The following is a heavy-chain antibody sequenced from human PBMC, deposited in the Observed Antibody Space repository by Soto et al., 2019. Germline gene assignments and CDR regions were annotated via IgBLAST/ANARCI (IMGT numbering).Heavy chain of an antibody. D-gene: IGHD5-12*01. CDR2: SYPGDSDT. CDR3: AGHAARLRRYYYGMDV. J-gene: IGHJ6*02. V-gene: IGHV5-51*01. Sequence: EVQLVQSGAEVKKPGESLKISCKGSGYSFTSYWIGWVRQMPGKGLGWMGISYPGDSDTRYSPSFQGQVTISADKSISTAYLQWSSLKSSDPAMYDCAGHAARLRRYYYGMDVWGQGTTVTVSS. CDR1: GYSFTSYW.